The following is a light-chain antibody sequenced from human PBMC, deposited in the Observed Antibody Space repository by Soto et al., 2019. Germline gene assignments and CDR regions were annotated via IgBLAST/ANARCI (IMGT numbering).Light chain of an antibody. V-gene: IGLV2-14*03. CDR2: DVA. Sequence: QSVLTQPASVSDSPGQSITISCTGTSSDVGGSNFVSWYQQHPGKPPKLIIYDVANRPSGVSNRFSGSKSGSTASLIISRLQTEDEADYYCTSYSSSDIFYVFGTGTKVTVL. CDR3: TSYSSSDIFYV. CDR1: SSDVGGSNF. J-gene: IGLJ1*01.